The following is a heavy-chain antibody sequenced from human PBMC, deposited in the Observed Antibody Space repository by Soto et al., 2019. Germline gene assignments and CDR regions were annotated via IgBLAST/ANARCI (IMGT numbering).Heavy chain of an antibody. V-gene: IGHV3-74*01. J-gene: IGHJ4*02. CDR2: INSDGSSI. CDR1: GFTFSSYW. D-gene: IGHD6-19*01. Sequence: VPLVESGGGLVQPGGSLRLSCAASGFTFSSYWMHWVRQAPGKGLVWVSRINSDGSSISYADSVKGRFTISRDNAKNTLYLQMNSLRVEDTAVYYCARETGYSSGWRQDYWGQGTLVAVSS. CDR3: ARETGYSSGWRQDY.